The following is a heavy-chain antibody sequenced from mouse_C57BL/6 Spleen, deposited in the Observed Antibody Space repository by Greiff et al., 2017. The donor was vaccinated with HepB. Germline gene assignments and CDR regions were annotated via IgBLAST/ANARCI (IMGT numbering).Heavy chain of an antibody. Sequence: QVQLQQSGAELARPGASVKLSCKASGYTFTSYGISWVKQRTGQGLEWIGEIYPRSGNTYYNEKFKGKATLTADKSSSTAYMELRSLTSEDSAVYFCARGTDYYGSSYGGYFDYWGQGTTLTVSS. V-gene: IGHV1-81*01. CDR1: GYTFTSYG. D-gene: IGHD1-1*01. CDR3: ARGTDYYGSSYGGYFDY. J-gene: IGHJ2*01. CDR2: IYPRSGNT.